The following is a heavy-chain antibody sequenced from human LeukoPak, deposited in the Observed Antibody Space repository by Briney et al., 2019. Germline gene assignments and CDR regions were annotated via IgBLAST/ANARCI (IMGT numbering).Heavy chain of an antibody. CDR1: GGTFSSYA. Sequence: GASVXXXXXASGGTFSSYAISWVRQAPGQGPEWMGGVTPIFGTANYAQKFQGRVTITADESTNTAYLELNSLRSDDTAVYYCARCRTPYNNYYFDYWGQGTLVTVSS. V-gene: IGHV1-69*13. CDR2: VTPIFGTA. J-gene: IGHJ4*02. D-gene: IGHD4-11*01. CDR3: ARCRTPYNNYYFDY.